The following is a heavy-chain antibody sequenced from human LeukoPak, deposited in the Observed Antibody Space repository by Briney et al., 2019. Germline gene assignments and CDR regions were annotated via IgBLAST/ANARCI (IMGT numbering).Heavy chain of an antibody. D-gene: IGHD4-17*01. Sequence: GGSLRLSCAASGFTFSDYYMSWIRQAPGKGLEWVSYISSSGSTIYYADSVKGRLTISRDNAKNSLYLQMNSLRAEDTAVYYCARATSTTVTTLFDYWGQGTLVTVSS. CDR2: ISSSGSTI. CDR3: ARATSTTVTTLFDY. J-gene: IGHJ4*02. V-gene: IGHV3-11*04. CDR1: GFTFSDYY.